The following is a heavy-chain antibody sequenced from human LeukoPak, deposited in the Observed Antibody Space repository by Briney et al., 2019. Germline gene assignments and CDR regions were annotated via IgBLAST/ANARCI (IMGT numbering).Heavy chain of an antibody. D-gene: IGHD3-10*01. CDR2: ISSSSSYI. CDR3: ARDFQVWFGEAYGMDV. Sequence: PGGSLRLSCAASGFTFSSYSMNWVRQAPGKGLEWVSSISSSSSYIYYADSVKGRFTISRDNAKSSLYLQMNSLRAEDTAVYYCARDFQVWFGEAYGMDVWGKGTTVTVSS. CDR1: GFTFSSYS. J-gene: IGHJ6*04. V-gene: IGHV3-21*01.